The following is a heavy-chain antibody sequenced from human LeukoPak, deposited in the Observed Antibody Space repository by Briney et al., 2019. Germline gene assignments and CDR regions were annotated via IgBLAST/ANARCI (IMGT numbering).Heavy chain of an antibody. CDR2: ISGGGSRT. CDR1: GFSFSNYA. J-gene: IGHJ4*02. CDR3: VGEWLSTPYFDY. Sequence: PGGSLRLSCAASGFSFSNYAMSWVRRAPGKGLEWVSAISGGGSRTYYADSVKGRFTLSRDNSKNTLYLQMNSLRAEDTAVYYCVGEWLSTPYFDYWGQGTLVTVSS. D-gene: IGHD3-3*01. V-gene: IGHV3-23*01.